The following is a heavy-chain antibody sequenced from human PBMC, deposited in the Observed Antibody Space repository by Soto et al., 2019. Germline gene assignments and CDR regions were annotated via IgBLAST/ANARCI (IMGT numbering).Heavy chain of an antibody. CDR1: GASLSDSAYF. J-gene: IGHJ5*02. CDR2: ISKTET. Sequence: RLQESGPGLVKPAETLSLTCRVSGASLSDSAYFWGWFRQPPGKGLEWIGSISKTETFCNPSLKSRLTISLDTSKNQFSLNLRSVSAADTALYFCSRRAPEGFDPWGQGILVTVSS. V-gene: IGHV4-39*01. CDR3: SRRAPEGFDP.